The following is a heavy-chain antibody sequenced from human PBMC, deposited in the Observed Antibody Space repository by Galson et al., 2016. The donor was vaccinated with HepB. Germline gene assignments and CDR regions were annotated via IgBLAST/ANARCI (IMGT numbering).Heavy chain of an antibody. CDR2: LGASGGAT. V-gene: IGHV3-23*01. CDR1: GFTFSSYA. Sequence: SLRLSCAASGFTFSSYAMNWVRQAPGKGLEWVSTLGASGGATYYSDSVKGRFTISRDNSKNTLYLQMNSLRDEDTAVYYCAKGRTGTTGPVEYWGQGTLVTVSS. J-gene: IGHJ4*02. CDR3: AKGRTGTTGPVEY. D-gene: IGHD1-1*01.